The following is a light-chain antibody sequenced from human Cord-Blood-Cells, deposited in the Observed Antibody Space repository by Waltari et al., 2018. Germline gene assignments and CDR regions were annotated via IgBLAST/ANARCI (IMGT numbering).Light chain of an antibody. Sequence: SYELTQPPSVSVSPGQTARITCSGDALPKQYASWYQQKPGQAPVLVIYKDSERSSGIPERFSGSSSGTTVTLTISGVQAEDEADYYCQSADSSGTGVFGGGTKLTVL. CDR2: KDS. J-gene: IGLJ3*02. CDR3: QSADSSGTGV. V-gene: IGLV3-25*03. CDR1: ALPKQY.